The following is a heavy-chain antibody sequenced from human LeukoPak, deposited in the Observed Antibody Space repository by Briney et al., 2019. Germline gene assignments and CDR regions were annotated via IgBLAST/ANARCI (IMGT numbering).Heavy chain of an antibody. Sequence: PGGSLRLSCAASGFTFSSYAMSWVRQAPGKGLEWVSAISGSGGTTYYADSVKGRFTISRDNSKNTLYLQMNSLRAEDTAVYYCAKIGRDGYNSYFDYWGQGTLVTVSS. CDR2: ISGSGGTT. J-gene: IGHJ4*02. CDR1: GFTFSSYA. CDR3: AKIGRDGYNSYFDY. V-gene: IGHV3-23*01. D-gene: IGHD5-24*01.